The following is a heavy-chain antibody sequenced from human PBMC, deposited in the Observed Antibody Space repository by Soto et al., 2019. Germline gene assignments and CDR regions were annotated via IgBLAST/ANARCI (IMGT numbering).Heavy chain of an antibody. V-gene: IGHV3-23*01. D-gene: IGHD6-13*01. Sequence: EVQLLESGGGLVQPGGSLRLSCAASGFTFSNYAMNWVRQAPGKGLEWVSAISGNGDNTHYADSVKGRFTISRDNSKNTMYLQMTRLRAEDTAVYYGAKDPTAAVRWRGSFDYWCQGNLVTVSS. CDR2: ISGNGDNT. CDR3: AKDPTAAVRWRGSFDY. J-gene: IGHJ4*02. CDR1: GFTFSNYA.